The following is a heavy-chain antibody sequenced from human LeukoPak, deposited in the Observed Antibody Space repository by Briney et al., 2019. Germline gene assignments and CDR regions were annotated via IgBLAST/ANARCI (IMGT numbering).Heavy chain of an antibody. Sequence: GGSLRLSCAASGFTFSSYEMNWVRQAPGKGLEWVSYISSSGSTIYYADSVKGRFTISRDNAKNSLYLQMNSLRAEDTAVYYCARGRQWLVRGHYMDVWGKGTTVTVSS. CDR3: ARGRQWLVRGHYMDV. D-gene: IGHD6-19*01. CDR1: GFTFSSYE. CDR2: ISSSGSTI. J-gene: IGHJ6*03. V-gene: IGHV3-48*03.